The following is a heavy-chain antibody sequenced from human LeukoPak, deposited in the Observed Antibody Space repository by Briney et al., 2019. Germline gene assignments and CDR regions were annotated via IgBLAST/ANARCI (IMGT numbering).Heavy chain of an antibody. V-gene: IGHV4-34*01. CDR3: ARHLYYYGSGSYYNDRIFREYYFDY. CDR2: INHSGST. CDR1: GGSFSGYY. D-gene: IGHD3-10*01. J-gene: IGHJ4*02. Sequence: SETLSLTCAVYGGSFSGYYWSWIRQPPGKGLEWIGEINHSGSTNYNPSLKSRVTISVDTSKNQFSLKRSSVTAADTAVYYCARHLYYYGSGSYYNDRIFREYYFDYWGQGTLVTVSS.